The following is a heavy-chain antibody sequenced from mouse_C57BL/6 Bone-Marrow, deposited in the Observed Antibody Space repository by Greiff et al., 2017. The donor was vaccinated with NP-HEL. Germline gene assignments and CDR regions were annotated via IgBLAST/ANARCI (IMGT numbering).Heavy chain of an antibody. CDR3: APYYGFAY. J-gene: IGHJ3*01. CDR2: IHPNSGST. D-gene: IGHD1-1*01. V-gene: IGHV1-64*01. CDR1: GYTFTSYW. Sequence: QVQLQQPGAELVKPGASVKLSCKASGYTFTSYWMHWVKQRPGQGLEWIGMIHPNSGSTKYNEKFKSKATLTVDKSSSAAYMQLSSLTSEDAAVYYCAPYYGFAYWGQGTLVTVSA.